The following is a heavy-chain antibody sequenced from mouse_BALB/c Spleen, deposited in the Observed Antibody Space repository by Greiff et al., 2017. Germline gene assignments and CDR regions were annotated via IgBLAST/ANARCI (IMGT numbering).Heavy chain of an antibody. CDR3: TSLTTATDYFDY. CDR2: IYPSDSYT. V-gene: IGHV1-69*02. Sequence: VQLQQPGAELVRPGASVKLSCKASGYTFTSYWINWVKQRPGQGLEWIGNIYPSDSYTNYNQKFKDKATLTADKSSSTAYMQLSSPTSEDSAVYYCTSLTTATDYFDYWGQGTTLTVSS. CDR1: GYTFTSYW. D-gene: IGHD1-2*01. J-gene: IGHJ2*01.